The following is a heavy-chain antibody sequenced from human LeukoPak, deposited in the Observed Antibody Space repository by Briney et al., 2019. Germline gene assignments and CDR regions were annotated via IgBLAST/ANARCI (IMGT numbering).Heavy chain of an antibody. D-gene: IGHD3-10*01. CDR2: IKQDGSEK. Sequence: PGGSLRLSCAASGFTFSSYWMSWVRQAPGKGLEWVANIKQDGSEKYYVDSVKGRFTISRDSAKNSLYLQMNSLRAEDTAVYYCARALWFGDTNWFDPWGQGTLVTVSS. V-gene: IGHV3-7*03. J-gene: IGHJ5*02. CDR1: GFTFSSYW. CDR3: ARALWFGDTNWFDP.